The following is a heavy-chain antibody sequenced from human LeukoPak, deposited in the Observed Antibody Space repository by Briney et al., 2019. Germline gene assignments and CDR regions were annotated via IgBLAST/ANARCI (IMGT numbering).Heavy chain of an antibody. CDR3: AKGPKKNPKGIAVAGKFDY. J-gene: IGHJ4*02. V-gene: IGHV3-23*01. Sequence: GGSLRLSCAASGFTFSSYAMSWVRQAPGKGLEWVSAISGSGGSTYYADSVKGRFTISRDNSRNTLYLQMNSLRAEDTAVYYCAKGPKKNPKGIAVAGKFDYWGQGTLVTVSS. D-gene: IGHD6-19*01. CDR1: GFTFSSYA. CDR2: ISGSGGST.